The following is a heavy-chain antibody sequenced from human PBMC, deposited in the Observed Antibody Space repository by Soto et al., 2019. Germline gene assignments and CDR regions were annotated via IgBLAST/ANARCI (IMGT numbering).Heavy chain of an antibody. CDR3: ARDFTYYYASPESFDF. V-gene: IGHV3-48*01. CDR2: ISSSGHTI. J-gene: IGHJ4*02. Sequence: GGSLRLSCAASGFSFSSYSMNWVRQAPGKGLEWISYISSSGHTIYYRDSVKGRFTISRDNGKNSLYLQLNSLRVEDTAVYYCARDFTYYYASPESFDFWGQGTLVTVSS. D-gene: IGHD3-10*01. CDR1: GFSFSSYS.